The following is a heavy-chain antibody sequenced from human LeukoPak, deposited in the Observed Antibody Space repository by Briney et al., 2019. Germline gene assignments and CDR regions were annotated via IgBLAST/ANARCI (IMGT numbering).Heavy chain of an antibody. J-gene: IGHJ6*02. CDR1: GFTFTRYA. Sequence: GGSLRLSCAASGFTFTRYAMSWVRQAPGKGPEWVSYISSSSSTIYYADSVKGRFTISRDNAKNSLYLQMNSLRAEDTAVYYCARVSLYGMDVWGQGTTVTVSS. CDR2: ISSSSSTI. V-gene: IGHV3-48*01. CDR3: ARVSLYGMDV.